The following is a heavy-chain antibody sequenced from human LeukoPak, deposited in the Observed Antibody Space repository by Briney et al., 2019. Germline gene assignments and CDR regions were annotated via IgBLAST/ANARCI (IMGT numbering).Heavy chain of an antibody. D-gene: IGHD3-22*01. J-gene: IGHJ4*02. CDR1: GYSISSGYY. Sequence: SETLSLTCTVSGYSISSGYYWGWIRQPPGKGLEWIGSIYHSGSTYYNPSLKSRVTISVDTSKNQFSLKLSSVTAADTAVYYCARDDFSSGYRNGIDYWGQGTLVTVSS. CDR2: IYHSGST. CDR3: ARDDFSSGYRNGIDY. V-gene: IGHV4-38-2*02.